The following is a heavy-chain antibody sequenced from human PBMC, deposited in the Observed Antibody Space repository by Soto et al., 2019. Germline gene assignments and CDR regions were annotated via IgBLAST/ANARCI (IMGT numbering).Heavy chain of an antibody. CDR1: GFTFSSYW. D-gene: IGHD1-26*01. CDR2: INSDGSST. V-gene: IGHV3-74*01. CDR3: ARPRALSRSFDP. J-gene: IGHJ5*02. Sequence: GGSLRLSCAASGFTFSSYWMHWVRQAPGKGLVWVSRINSDGSSTSYADSAKGRFTISRDNAKNTLYLQMNSLRAEDTAVYYWARPRALSRSFDPWGQGTLVTVSS.